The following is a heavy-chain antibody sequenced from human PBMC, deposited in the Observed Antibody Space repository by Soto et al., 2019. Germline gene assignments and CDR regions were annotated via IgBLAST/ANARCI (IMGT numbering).Heavy chain of an antibody. D-gene: IGHD2-8*02. CDR1: GGSFSGYY. CDR3: ARDKITGLFDY. V-gene: IGHV4-34*01. Sequence: QVQLQQWGAGLLKPSETLSLTCAVYGGSFSGYYWTWIRQPPGTGLEWIGEINHSGSTNYNPSLKSRFIISVDTSKNHFSLKLTSVTAADTAVYYCARDKITGLFDYWGQGTLVTVSS. CDR2: INHSGST. J-gene: IGHJ4*02.